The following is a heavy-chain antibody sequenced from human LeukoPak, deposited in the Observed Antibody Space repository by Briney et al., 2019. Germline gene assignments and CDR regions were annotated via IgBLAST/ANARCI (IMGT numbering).Heavy chain of an antibody. V-gene: IGHV3-53*01. D-gene: IGHD4-17*01. CDR1: GLTVSSNY. J-gene: IGHJ5*02. CDR2: IYSGGST. CDR3: AKDDYGDYVRWFDP. Sequence: PGGSLRLSCAASGLTVSSNYMTWVRQAPGKGLEWVSVIYSGGSTYYADSVKGRFTISRDNSKNTLYLQMNSLRAEDTAVYYCAKDDYGDYVRWFDPWGQGTLVTVSS.